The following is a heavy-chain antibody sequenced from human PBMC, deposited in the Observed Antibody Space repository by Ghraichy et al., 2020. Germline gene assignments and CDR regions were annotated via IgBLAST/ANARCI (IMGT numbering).Heavy chain of an antibody. CDR2: VRMGGNEG. CDR3: ARHNYYSFDY. Sequence: GESLNISCVASGFEFSAAWMTWVRQAPGKGLEWVANVRMGGNEGDYVDSVKGRFTISRDNAKRSVYLQMNSLRAEDTAMYYCARHNYYSFDYWGQGTLVTVSS. D-gene: IGHD3-10*01. CDR1: GFEFSAAW. J-gene: IGHJ4*02. V-gene: IGHV3-7*01.